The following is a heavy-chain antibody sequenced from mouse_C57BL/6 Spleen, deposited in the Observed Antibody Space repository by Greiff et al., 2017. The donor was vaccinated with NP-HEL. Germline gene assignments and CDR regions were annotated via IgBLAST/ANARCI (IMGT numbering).Heavy chain of an antibody. Sequence: QVQLQQSGAELVKPGASVKISCKASGYAFSSYWMTWVKQRPGKGLEWIGQIYPGDGDTNYNGKFKGKATLTADKSSSTAYMQLSSLTSEDSAVYFCARWVVATGLDYWGQGTTLTVSS. CDR3: ARWVVATGLDY. V-gene: IGHV1-80*01. D-gene: IGHD1-1*01. J-gene: IGHJ2*01. CDR1: GYAFSSYW. CDR2: IYPGDGDT.